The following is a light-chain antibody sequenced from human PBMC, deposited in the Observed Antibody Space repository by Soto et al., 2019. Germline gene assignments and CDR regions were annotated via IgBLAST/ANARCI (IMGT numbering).Light chain of an antibody. CDR1: NIGGKS. V-gene: IGLV3-21*02. CDR2: DDS. J-gene: IGLJ1*01. Sequence: YELTQPPSVSVAPGQTARITCGGNNIGGKSVHWYQQKPGQAPVLVVYDDSDRPSGIPDRFSGSNSGDTATLTIRRVEAGDEADYYCHVWDSSSDHYVFGTGTKVTVL. CDR3: HVWDSSSDHYV.